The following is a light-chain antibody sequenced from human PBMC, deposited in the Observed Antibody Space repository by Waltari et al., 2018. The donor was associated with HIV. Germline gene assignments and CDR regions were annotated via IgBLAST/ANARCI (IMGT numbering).Light chain of an antibody. CDR3: QQTYSIPLT. J-gene: IGKJ1*01. CDR1: QSASTS. Sequence: DIQMTQSPSSLSASVGDRVTITCRASQSASTSLNWYQQKPGKAPKLLISAASSLQSGVPSRFSGSGSGSGADFTLTISSLQPEDFATYYCQQTYSIPLTFGQGTKVEIK. V-gene: IGKV1-39*01. CDR2: AAS.